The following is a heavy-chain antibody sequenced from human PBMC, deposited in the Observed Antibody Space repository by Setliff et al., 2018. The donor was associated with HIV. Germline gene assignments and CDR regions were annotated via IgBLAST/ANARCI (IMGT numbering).Heavy chain of an antibody. Sequence: LSLTCAVSGGSISSGGYSWSWIRQPAGKGLEWIGHIYTSGSTNYNPSLKSRVTISVDTSKNQFSLKLNSVIAADTAVYYCARNRVPSSLWGQGTLVTVSS. J-gene: IGHJ4*02. CDR1: GGSISSGGYS. V-gene: IGHV4-61*09. D-gene: IGHD3-10*01. CDR3: ARNRVPSSL. CDR2: IYTSGST.